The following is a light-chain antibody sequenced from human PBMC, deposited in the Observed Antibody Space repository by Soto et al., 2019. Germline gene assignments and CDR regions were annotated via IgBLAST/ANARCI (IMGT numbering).Light chain of an antibody. J-gene: IGKJ5*01. CDR3: QQSYSTPRVT. Sequence: DIQMTQSPSSLSASVGDRVTITCRASQSISSYLNWYQQKPGKAPKLLIYAASSLQSGVPSRFSGRGSGTDFTLAICSLQPEDFGTYYCQQSYSTPRVTFGHWTRLEIK. CDR1: QSISSY. CDR2: AAS. V-gene: IGKV1-39*01.